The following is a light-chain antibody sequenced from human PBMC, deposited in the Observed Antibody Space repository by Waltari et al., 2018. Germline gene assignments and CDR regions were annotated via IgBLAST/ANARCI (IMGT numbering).Light chain of an antibody. CDR3: QQYWGSPT. J-gene: IGKJ4*01. CDR2: WAS. Sequence: DIVVTQSPDSLPVSLGERATISCTSSQSVLDRTNNKHNLGWYQQKPGQPPKLLIYWASTREIGVPDRFSGSGSGTEFTLTISSLQAEDVAVYYCQQYWGSPTFGGGTKVEIK. V-gene: IGKV4-1*01. CDR1: QSVLDRTNNKHN.